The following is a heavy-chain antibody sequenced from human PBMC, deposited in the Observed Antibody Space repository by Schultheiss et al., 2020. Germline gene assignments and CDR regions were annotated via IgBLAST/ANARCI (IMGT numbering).Heavy chain of an antibody. D-gene: IGHD3-16*01. Sequence: SETLSLTCAVYGGSFRGYYWSWIRQPPGKGLEWIGEINYSGSTNYNPSLKSRVTISVDTSKNQLSLKLSSVTAADTAVYYCARDRSRIGAPDYWGQGTLVTVSS. J-gene: IGHJ4*02. CDR3: ARDRSRIGAPDY. V-gene: IGHV4-34*01. CDR1: GGSFRGYY. CDR2: INYSGST.